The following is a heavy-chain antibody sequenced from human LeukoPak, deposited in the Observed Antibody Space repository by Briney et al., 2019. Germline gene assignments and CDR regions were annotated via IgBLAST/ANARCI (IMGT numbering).Heavy chain of an antibody. Sequence: PGGSLRLSCAASGFTVSSNYMTWVRQAPGKGLEWVSSISSSRTYIYYADSVKGRFTISRDNAKNSLYLQMNSPRAEDTAVYYCAREVKPPGIAVPGTGDYWGQGTLVTVSS. V-gene: IGHV3-21*04. CDR1: GFTVSSNY. J-gene: IGHJ4*02. CDR2: ISSSRTYI. D-gene: IGHD6-19*01. CDR3: AREVKPPGIAVPGTGDY.